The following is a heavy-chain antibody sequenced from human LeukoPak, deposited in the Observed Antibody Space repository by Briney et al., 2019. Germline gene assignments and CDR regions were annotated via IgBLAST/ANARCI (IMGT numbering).Heavy chain of an antibody. CDR1: GFTFSSYG. V-gene: IGHV3-53*01. CDR3: ARAKPKNMVRGLIMRRESRYYFDY. CDR2: IYSGGST. J-gene: IGHJ4*02. D-gene: IGHD3-10*01. Sequence: GGTLRLSCAASGFTFSSYGMSWVRQGPGKGLEWVSVIYSGGSTYYADSVKGRFTISRDNSKSTLYIQMNSLRAEDTAVYYCARAKPKNMVRGLIMRRESRYYFDYWGQGTLVTVSS.